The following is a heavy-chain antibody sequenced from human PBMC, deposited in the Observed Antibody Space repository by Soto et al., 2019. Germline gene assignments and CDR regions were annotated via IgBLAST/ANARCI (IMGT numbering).Heavy chain of an antibody. J-gene: IGHJ4*02. CDR1: GFTFRNYI. V-gene: IGHV3-30*02. CDR3: XXXXXXXXXXXGDY. CDR2: IWSDGSSK. Sequence: QVQLVESGGGVVQPGGSLRLSCAASGFTFRNYIMHWVRQAPGKGLEWVTLIWSDGSSKHYADSVKGRFTISRDNSKNTLYLQMDSLKTEDTAVYYXXXXXXXXXXXXGDYWGQGTLVAVSS.